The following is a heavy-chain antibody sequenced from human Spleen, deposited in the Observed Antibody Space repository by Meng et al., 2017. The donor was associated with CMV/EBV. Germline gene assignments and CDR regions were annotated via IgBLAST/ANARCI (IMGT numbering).Heavy chain of an antibody. D-gene: IGHD3-10*01. CDR3: ATKANYYGSGSYHVDY. J-gene: IGHJ4*02. CDR2: FDPEDGET. CDR1: GYTLTELS. Sequence: ASVKVSCKVSGYTLTELSMHWVRQAPGKGLEWMGGFDPEDGETIYAQKFQGRVTMTEDTSTDTAYMELSSLRSEDTAVYYCATKANYYGSGSYHVDYWGQGTLVTVSS. V-gene: IGHV1-24*01.